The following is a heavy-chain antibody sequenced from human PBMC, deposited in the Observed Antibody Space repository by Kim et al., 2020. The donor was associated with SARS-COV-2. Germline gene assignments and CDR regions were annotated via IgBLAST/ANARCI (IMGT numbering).Heavy chain of an antibody. CDR1: GYSFTSYW. V-gene: IGHV5-10-1*01. CDR3: ARKAVVANWYFDL. D-gene: IGHD2-15*01. J-gene: IGHJ2*01. Sequence: GESLKISCKGSGYSFTSYWISWVRQMPGKGLEWMGRIDPSDSYTNYSPSFQGHVTISADKSISTAYLQWSSLKASDTAMYYCARKAVVANWYFDLWGRGTLVTVSS. CDR2: IDPSDSYT.